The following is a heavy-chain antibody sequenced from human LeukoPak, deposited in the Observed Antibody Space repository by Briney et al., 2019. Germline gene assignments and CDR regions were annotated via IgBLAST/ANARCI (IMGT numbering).Heavy chain of an antibody. CDR2: IYTSGST. D-gene: IGHD2-2*01. J-gene: IGHJ6*02. V-gene: IGHV4-4*07. Sequence: SETLSLTCTVSGGSISSYYWSWIRQPAGKGLEWIGRIYTSGSTNYNPSLKSRVTMSVDTSKNQFSLKLSSVTAADTAVYYCARDQAVQAAMMDYYYYGMDVWGQGTTVTVSS. CDR3: ARDQAVQAAMMDYYYYGMDV. CDR1: GGSISSYY.